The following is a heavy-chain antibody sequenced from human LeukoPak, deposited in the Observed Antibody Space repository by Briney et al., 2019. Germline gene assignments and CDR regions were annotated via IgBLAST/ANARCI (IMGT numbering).Heavy chain of an antibody. CDR3: VRYSSDFDY. D-gene: IGHD3-22*01. Sequence: GGSLRLSCAASGFTFSTYSMNWVRQAPGKGLEWVSSISSNSHYIYYADSMRGRFTISRDNAKNSLFLQMNSLRAEDTAIYYCVRYSSDFDYRGQGTLVTVSS. CDR2: ISSNSHYI. CDR1: GFTFSTYS. J-gene: IGHJ4*02. V-gene: IGHV3-21*01.